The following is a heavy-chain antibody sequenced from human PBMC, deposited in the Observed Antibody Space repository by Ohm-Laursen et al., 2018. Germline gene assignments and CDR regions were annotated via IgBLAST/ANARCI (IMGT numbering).Heavy chain of an antibody. CDR1: RFTFTGYY. V-gene: IGHV1-2*02. Sequence: GASVKASCKASRFTFTGYYMHWVRQAPGHGLEWMGWIKPNSGDTDYAQKFQDRVTVTRDTSISTTYMELSRLTSDDAAVYYCARFPVLPVPGRDFCLDYWGQGTLVTVSS. CDR3: ARFPVLPVPGRDFCLDY. J-gene: IGHJ4*02. CDR2: IKPNSGDT. D-gene: IGHD3-3*01.